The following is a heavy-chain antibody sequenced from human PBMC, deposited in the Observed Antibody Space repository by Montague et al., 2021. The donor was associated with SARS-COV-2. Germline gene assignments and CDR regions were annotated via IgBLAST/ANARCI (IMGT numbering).Heavy chain of an antibody. Sequence: CAISGDSVSSNSATWNWIRQSPSRGLEWLGRTYYRSMWKSDYARSVKSRIAINPDTFKNQFSLQLSSVTPEDTALYYCVRGIEAAGSYDYWGQGTLVTVPS. J-gene: IGHJ4*02. CDR3: VRGIEAAGSYDY. CDR2: TYYRSMWKS. CDR1: GDSVSSNSAT. D-gene: IGHD6-13*01. V-gene: IGHV6-1*01.